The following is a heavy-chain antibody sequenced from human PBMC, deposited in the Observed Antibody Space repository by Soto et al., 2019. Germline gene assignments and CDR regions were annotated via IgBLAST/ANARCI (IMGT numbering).Heavy chain of an antibody. J-gene: IGHJ6*02. CDR1: GFTFSSYC. Sequence: PGGSLRLSCAASGFTFSSYCMHWVRQAPGEGLEWVAVISYDGRNKYYADSVKGRFTISRDNSKNTLYLQMSSLRPEDTAVYYCVKDGSSGWPYYYGMDVWGQGTTVTVSS. CDR2: ISYDGRNK. D-gene: IGHD6-19*01. V-gene: IGHV3-30*18. CDR3: VKDGSSGWPYYYGMDV.